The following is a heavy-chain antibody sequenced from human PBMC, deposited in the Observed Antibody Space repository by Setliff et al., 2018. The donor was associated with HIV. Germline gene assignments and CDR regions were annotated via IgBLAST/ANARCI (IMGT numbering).Heavy chain of an antibody. CDR3: AKELSYCSGGNCYFDS. V-gene: IGHV1-69*10. CDR1: GGTFTSFA. D-gene: IGHD2-15*01. Sequence: SVKVSCKASGGTFTSFAISWVRQAPGQGLEWMGGIMSILRIANYAQKFQGRVTITADKSTRTAYMELSSLRSEDTAVYYCAKELSYCSGGNCYFDSWGQGTLVTVSS. CDR2: IMSILRIA. J-gene: IGHJ4*02.